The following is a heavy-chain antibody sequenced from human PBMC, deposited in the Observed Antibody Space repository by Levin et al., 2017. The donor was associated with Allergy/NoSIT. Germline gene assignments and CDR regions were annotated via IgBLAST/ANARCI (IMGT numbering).Heavy chain of an antibody. Sequence: PGGSLRLSCAASGFTFSSYGMHWVRQAPGKGLEWVAVISYDGSNKYYADSVKGRFTISRDNSKNTLYLQMNSLRAEDTAVYYCAKGILGEFPPFDYWGQGTLVTVSS. CDR3: AKGILGEFPPFDY. CDR2: ISYDGSNK. V-gene: IGHV3-30*18. J-gene: IGHJ4*02. CDR1: GFTFSSYG. D-gene: IGHD3-16*01.